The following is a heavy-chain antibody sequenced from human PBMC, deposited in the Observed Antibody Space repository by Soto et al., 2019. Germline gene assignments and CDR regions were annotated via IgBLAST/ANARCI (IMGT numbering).Heavy chain of an antibody. J-gene: IGHJ4*02. CDR3: AREYNYGAPYYFGY. CDR2: IYYSGST. D-gene: IGHD5-18*01. V-gene: IGHV4-39*02. CDR1: GGSISSSSYY. Sequence: PSETLSLTCTVSGGSISSSSYYWGWIRQPPGKGLEWIGSIYYSGSTYYNPSLKSRVTISVDTSKNQFSLKLSSVTAADAAVYYCAREYNYGAPYYFGYWGRGDLVTVSS.